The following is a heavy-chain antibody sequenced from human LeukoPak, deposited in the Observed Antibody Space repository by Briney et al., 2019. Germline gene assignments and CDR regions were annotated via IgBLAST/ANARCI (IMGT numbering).Heavy chain of an antibody. CDR1: GGSISSSSYY. Sequence: PSETLSLTCTVSGGSISSSSYYWSWIRQHPEKGLEWIGYIYYSGSTYYNPSLKSRVTISVDTSKNQFSPKLSSVTAADTAVYYCALSSGYYDDAFDIWGQGTMVTVSS. CDR2: IYYSGST. J-gene: IGHJ3*02. CDR3: ALSSGYYDDAFDI. D-gene: IGHD3-22*01. V-gene: IGHV4-31*03.